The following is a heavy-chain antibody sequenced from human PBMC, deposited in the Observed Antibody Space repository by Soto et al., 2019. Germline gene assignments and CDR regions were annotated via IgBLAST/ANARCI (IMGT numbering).Heavy chain of an antibody. CDR2: IFSGGST. Sequence: GGSLRLYCAASGFTVSSNYMSWVRQAPGKGLEWVSIIFSGGSTYYADSVKGRFTISRDNSKNTLYLQMNSLRAEDTAVYYCAKHLDTAMVKPFDYWGQGTLVTVSS. J-gene: IGHJ4*02. CDR1: GFTVSSNY. CDR3: AKHLDTAMVKPFDY. D-gene: IGHD5-18*01. V-gene: IGHV3-53*01.